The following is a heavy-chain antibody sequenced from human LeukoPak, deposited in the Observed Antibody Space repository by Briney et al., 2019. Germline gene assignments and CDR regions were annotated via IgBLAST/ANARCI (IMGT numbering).Heavy chain of an antibody. J-gene: IGHJ6*03. D-gene: IGHD7-27*01. CDR1: GGSFSGYY. CDR2: INDSGST. V-gene: IGHV4-34*01. CDR3: ARVAGDPIYYYYMDV. Sequence: WETLSLTCAVYGGSFSGYYWRWIRQSPGKGLEWIGEINDSGSTNYDPSLKSRVTISVDTSKNQISLKLTSVTAADTAVYYCARVAGDPIYYYYMDVWGKGTTVTVSS.